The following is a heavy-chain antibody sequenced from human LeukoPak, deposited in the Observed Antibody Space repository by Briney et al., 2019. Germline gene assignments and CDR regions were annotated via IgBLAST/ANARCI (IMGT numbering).Heavy chain of an antibody. CDR3: ARGPGSRGIFDY. Sequence: PGGSLRLSCAVTGFSVRAHFMSWVRQPPVKGLECVSFLYTGGDTYYADSVKGRFTISRDNSKNTLYLQMNGLRAEDTAVYYCARGPGSRGIFDYWGQGTLVTVSS. D-gene: IGHD3-10*01. V-gene: IGHV3-53*01. CDR1: GFSVRAHF. J-gene: IGHJ4*02. CDR2: LYTGGDT.